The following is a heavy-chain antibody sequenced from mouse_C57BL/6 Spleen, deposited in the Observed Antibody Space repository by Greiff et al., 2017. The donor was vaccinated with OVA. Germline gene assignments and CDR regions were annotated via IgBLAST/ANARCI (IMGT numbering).Heavy chain of an antibody. J-gene: IGHJ1*03. Sequence: SGYTFTDYNMAWVQQSHGKSLEWIGDINPNNGGTIYNQQFKGKATLPVDKSSSTAYMELRSLTSEDTAVYYCANGGYNYDWYFDVWGTGTTVTVSS. CDR2: INPNNGGT. V-gene: IGHV1-18*01. CDR1: GYTFTDYN. CDR3: ANGGYNYDWYFDV. D-gene: IGHD2-12*01.